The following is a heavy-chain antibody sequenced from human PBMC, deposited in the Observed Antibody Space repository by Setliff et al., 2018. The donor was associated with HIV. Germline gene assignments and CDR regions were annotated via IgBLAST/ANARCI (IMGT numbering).Heavy chain of an antibody. CDR1: GGSFSAYY. V-gene: IGHV4-34*01. D-gene: IGHD6-13*01. CDR2: IYPSGST. J-gene: IGHJ4*02. CDR3: ARESPRSSWFYFGF. Sequence: TSETLSLTCAVYGGSFSAYYWSWIRQPPGKGLEWIGHIYPSGSTNDNPSLKSRVTISVDTSKNQFSLKLGSVTAADTAVYYCARESPRSSWFYFGFWGQGTLVTVSS.